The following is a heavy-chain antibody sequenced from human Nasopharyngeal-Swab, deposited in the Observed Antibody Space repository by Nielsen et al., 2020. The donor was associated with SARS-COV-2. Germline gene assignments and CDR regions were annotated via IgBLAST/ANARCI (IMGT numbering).Heavy chain of an antibody. J-gene: IGHJ6*02. Sequence: RQAPGKGLEWIGEINHSGSTNYNPSLKSRVTISVDTSKNQFSLKASSVTAAETAVYYCARSRPRWNYGMDVWGQGTTVTVSS. CDR3: ARSRPRWNYGMDV. V-gene: IGHV4-34*01. CDR2: INHSGST. D-gene: IGHD4-23*01.